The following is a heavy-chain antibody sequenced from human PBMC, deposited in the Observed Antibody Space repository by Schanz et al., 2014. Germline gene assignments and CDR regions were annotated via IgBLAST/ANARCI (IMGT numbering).Heavy chain of an antibody. CDR3: ARGRVLES. Sequence: VQLVESGGGLVQPGGSLRLSCAASGFTFSSYWMHWVRQVPGKGLVWVALVSSDGNNDYYTDSVKGRFTISRDNSKNTVHLQMNSLRPEDTAVYYCARGRVLESWGQGTLVTVSS. D-gene: IGHD1-1*01. CDR1: GFTFSSYW. CDR2: VSSDGNND. V-gene: IGHV3-30*03. J-gene: IGHJ5*02.